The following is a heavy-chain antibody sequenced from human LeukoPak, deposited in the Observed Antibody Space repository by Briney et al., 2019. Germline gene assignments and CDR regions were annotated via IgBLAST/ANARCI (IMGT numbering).Heavy chain of an antibody. CDR3: ARHYTFCFDSSHYCTSSI. CDR1: SASVPTYE. D-gene: IGHD3-22*01. Sequence: FETLCPSPTDSSASVPTYESSWIRQPPGKGLEWIGYIFYSGSTNYNPSLKSRVTISVDTSKNQFSLNLSSVTAADTAVYYCARHYTFCFDSSHYCTSSIWAQQPMVTVSS. V-gene: IGHV4-59*08. J-gene: IGHJ3*02. CDR2: IFYSGST.